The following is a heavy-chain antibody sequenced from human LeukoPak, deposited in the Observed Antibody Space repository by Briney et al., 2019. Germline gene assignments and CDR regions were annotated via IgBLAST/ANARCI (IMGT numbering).Heavy chain of an antibody. Sequence: PGGSLRLSCAASGFTFSSYSMNWVRQAPGKGLEWVSSISSSSSSYIYYADSVKGRFTISRDNAKNSLYLQMNSLRAEDTAVYYCARDNQMEWLLYVGNFDYWGQGTLVTVSS. CDR2: ISSSSSSYI. J-gene: IGHJ4*02. D-gene: IGHD3-3*01. CDR1: GFTFSSYS. V-gene: IGHV3-21*01. CDR3: ARDNQMEWLLYVGNFDY.